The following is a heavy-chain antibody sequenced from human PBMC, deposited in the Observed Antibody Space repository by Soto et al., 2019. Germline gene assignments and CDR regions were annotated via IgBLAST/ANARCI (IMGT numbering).Heavy chain of an antibody. CDR1: GSTFSGHA. J-gene: IGHJ6*02. CDR3: ARDTAEGMDV. V-gene: IGHV3-64*01. Sequence: EMQVVESGGGLVQPGGSLRLSCAASGSTFSGHAIHWVRQAPGKGLEIASTINAKVDTTYYANSVKGRFSISRDNSKNTLYLQMGSLRGEDTAVYYCARDTAEGMDVWGQGTTVIVSS. CDR2: INAKVDTT. D-gene: IGHD2-21*02.